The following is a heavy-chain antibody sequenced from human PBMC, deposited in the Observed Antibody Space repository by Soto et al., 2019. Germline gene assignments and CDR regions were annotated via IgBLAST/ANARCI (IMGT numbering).Heavy chain of an antibody. D-gene: IGHD5-18*01. CDR1: GFTFSRYW. J-gene: IGHJ3*02. Sequence: EVQLVESGGGLVQPGGSQRLSCAASGFTFSRYWMNWVRQAPGKGLEWVANIKQDGTEKNYVDSVKGRFTISRDNARNSLYLQMDSLRAEDTAVYFCARGDTPMITGMDSFDIWGQGTMVTVSS. V-gene: IGHV3-7*01. CDR3: ARGDTPMITGMDSFDI. CDR2: IKQDGTEK.